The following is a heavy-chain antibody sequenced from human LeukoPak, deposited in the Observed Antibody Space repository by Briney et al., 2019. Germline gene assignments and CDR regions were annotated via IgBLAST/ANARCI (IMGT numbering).Heavy chain of an antibody. Sequence: SETLSFTCVVSGGSVSGYYWGWIRQPPGRGLEWIGYVYYSGSTNYNPSFKSRITISVDTSRNQFSLQLSSVTAADTAVYYCARIHRYCSGGACYVLDNWGQGTLVAVSS. CDR3: ARIHRYCSGGACYVLDN. J-gene: IGHJ4*02. D-gene: IGHD2-15*01. V-gene: IGHV4-59*02. CDR1: GGSVSGYY. CDR2: VYYSGST.